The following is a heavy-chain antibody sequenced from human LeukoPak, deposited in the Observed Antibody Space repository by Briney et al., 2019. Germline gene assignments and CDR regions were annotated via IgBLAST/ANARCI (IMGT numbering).Heavy chain of an antibody. Sequence: GGSLRPSCAASGFTFSDHYMSWIRQAPGKGLEWVSYISSSSSYTNYADSVKGRFTISRDNAKNSLYLQMNSLRAEDTAVYYCARDPRGHYGSGSYWGPNWFDPWGQGTLVTVSS. CDR1: GFTFSDHY. D-gene: IGHD3-10*01. V-gene: IGHV3-11*06. CDR3: ARDPRGHYGSGSYWGPNWFDP. CDR2: ISSSSSYT. J-gene: IGHJ5*02.